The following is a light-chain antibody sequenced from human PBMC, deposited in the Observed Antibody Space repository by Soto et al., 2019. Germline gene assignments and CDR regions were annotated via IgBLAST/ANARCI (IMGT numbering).Light chain of an antibody. J-gene: IGKJ1*01. Sequence: DIQMTQSPSTLSASVGVRVTITCRASQSISNWLAWYQQKPGKAPKLLIYKASSLESGVPSRFSGSGSGTEFTLPISSLQPDDFATYYRQQYNSYWTFGQGTKVEMK. CDR1: QSISNW. V-gene: IGKV1-5*03. CDR2: KAS. CDR3: QQYNSYWT.